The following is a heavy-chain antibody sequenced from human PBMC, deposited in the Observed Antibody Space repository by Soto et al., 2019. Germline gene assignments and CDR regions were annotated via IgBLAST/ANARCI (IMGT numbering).Heavy chain of an antibody. CDR3: ATERWLQAFDY. CDR1: GGSIRSSSYY. V-gene: IGHV4-30-4*08. J-gene: IGHJ4*02. CDR2: IYNSGST. D-gene: IGHD5-12*01. Sequence: PSETLSLTCTVSGGSIRSSSYYWSWIRQPPGKGLEWIGYIYNSGSTYYNPSLKSRVTISVDTSKNQFSLKLSSVTAADTAVYYCATERWLQAFDYWGQGTLVTVSS.